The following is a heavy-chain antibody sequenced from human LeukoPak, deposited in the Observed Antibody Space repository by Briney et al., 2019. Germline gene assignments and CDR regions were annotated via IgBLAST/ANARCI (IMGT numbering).Heavy chain of an antibody. V-gene: IGHV4-39*07. Sequence: SETLSLTCTVSGGSISSSSYYWGWIRQPPGKGLEWIGSIYYSGSTYYNPSLKSRVTTSVDTSKNQFSLKLSSVTAADTAVYYCARGLGTIFGVVIPNWFDPWGQGTLVTVSS. CDR3: ARGLGTIFGVVIPNWFDP. J-gene: IGHJ5*02. D-gene: IGHD3-3*01. CDR2: IYYSGST. CDR1: GGSISSSSYY.